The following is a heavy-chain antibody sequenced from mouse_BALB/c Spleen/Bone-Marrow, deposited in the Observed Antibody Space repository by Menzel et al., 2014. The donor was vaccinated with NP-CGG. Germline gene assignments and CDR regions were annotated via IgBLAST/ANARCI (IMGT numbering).Heavy chain of an antibody. CDR1: GYTFTSYY. V-gene: IGHV1-53*01. Sequence: QVQLKQSGAELVKPGASVKLSCKASGYTFTSYYMYWVKQRPGQGLEWIGKINPSNGGTNFNEKFKSRATLTVDKSFSTGYMQLSSLASEDSAVYYCTRLPHWGQGTSVTVSS. CDR3: TRLPH. J-gene: IGHJ4*01. CDR2: INPSNGGT. D-gene: IGHD6-1*01.